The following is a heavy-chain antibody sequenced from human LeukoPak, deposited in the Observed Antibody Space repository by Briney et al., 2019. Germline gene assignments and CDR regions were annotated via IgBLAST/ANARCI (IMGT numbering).Heavy chain of an antibody. J-gene: IGHJ3*02. CDR3: ARGGSSFDDAFDI. CDR2: ISYDGSNK. V-gene: IGHV3-30*04. Sequence: GGSLRLSCAASGFTFSSYAMHWFRQAPGKGLEWVAVISYDGSNKYYADSVKGRFTISRDNSKNTLYLQMNSLRAEDTAVYYCARGGSSFDDAFDIWGQGTMVTVSS. D-gene: IGHD6-6*01. CDR1: GFTFSSYA.